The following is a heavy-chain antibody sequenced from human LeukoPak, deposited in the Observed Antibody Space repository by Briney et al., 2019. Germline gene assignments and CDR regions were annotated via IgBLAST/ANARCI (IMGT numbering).Heavy chain of an antibody. V-gene: IGHV3-30*18. D-gene: IGHD3-9*01. Sequence: GRSLRLSCAASGFTFSSYGMHWVRQAPGKGLEWVAVISYDGSNKYYADSVKGRFTISRDNSKNTLYLQMNSLRAEDTAVYYCAKDRGYYDIWKLSDYWGQGTLVTVSS. J-gene: IGHJ4*02. CDR3: AKDRGYYDIWKLSDY. CDR2: ISYDGSNK. CDR1: GFTFSSYG.